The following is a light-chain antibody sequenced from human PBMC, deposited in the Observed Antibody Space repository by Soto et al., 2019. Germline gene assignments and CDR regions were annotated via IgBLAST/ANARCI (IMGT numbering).Light chain of an antibody. CDR2: HAS. J-gene: IGKJ2*01. CDR3: QQYNNWPPEYT. Sequence: EIVMTQSPATLSVSPGERATLSCRASQSISTNLAWYHHKPGQPPRLLIYHASTRATGIPARFSGSGSGTEFTLTISSLQSEDFAVYYCQQYNNWPPEYTFGQGTKLEI. CDR1: QSISTN. V-gene: IGKV3-15*01.